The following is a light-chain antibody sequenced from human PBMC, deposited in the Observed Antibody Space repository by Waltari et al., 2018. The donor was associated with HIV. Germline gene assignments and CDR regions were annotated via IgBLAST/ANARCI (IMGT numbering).Light chain of an antibody. Sequence: QSALTQPRSVSGSPGPSVTISCTGTSSDVGGYNYVSWYQQHPTKAPKLTIYDVSKRPSGVPDRFSGSKSGNTASLTISGLQAEDEADYYCCSYAGTYTWVFGGGTKLTVL. J-gene: IGLJ3*02. CDR3: CSYAGTYTWV. CDR2: DVS. V-gene: IGLV2-11*01. CDR1: SSDVGGYNY.